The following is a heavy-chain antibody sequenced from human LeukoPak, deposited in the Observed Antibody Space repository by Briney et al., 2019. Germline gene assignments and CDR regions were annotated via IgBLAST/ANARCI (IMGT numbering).Heavy chain of an antibody. J-gene: IGHJ6*02. D-gene: IGHD4-17*01. CDR2: INPNSGGT. V-gene: IGHV1-2*02. CDR1: GYTFTGYY. Sequence: ASVKVSCKASGYTFTGYYMHWVRQAPGQGLEWMGWINPNSGGTNYAQKFQGRVTMTRDTSISTAYMELSRLRSDDTAVYYCASPSATVRYYYYYYGMDVWGQGTTVTVSS. CDR3: ASPSATVRYYYYYYGMDV.